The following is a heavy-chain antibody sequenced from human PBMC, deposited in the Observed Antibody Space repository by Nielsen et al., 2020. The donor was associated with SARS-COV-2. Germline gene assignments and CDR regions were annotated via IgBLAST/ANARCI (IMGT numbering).Heavy chain of an antibody. Sequence: GESLKISCAASGFTFSSYSIHWVRQAPGKGLEWVAVMSSDGSKKFYADSVKGRFTISRDNSKNTVSLQMDSLRVEDTAIYHCAKEQKGADWGSYFDYWGQGTLVPVSS. CDR2: MSSDGSKK. V-gene: IGHV3-30*04. D-gene: IGHD1-26*01. CDR1: GFTFSSYS. J-gene: IGHJ4*02. CDR3: AKEQKGADWGSYFDY.